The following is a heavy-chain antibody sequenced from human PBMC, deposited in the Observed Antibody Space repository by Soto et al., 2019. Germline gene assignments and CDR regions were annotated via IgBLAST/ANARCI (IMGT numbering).Heavy chain of an antibody. CDR3: ARDFIRWGNIVATSYFDY. CDR1: GFTFSSYA. V-gene: IGHV3-30-3*01. Sequence: GGSLRLSCAASGFTFSSYAMHWVRQAPGKGLEWVAVISYDGSNKYYADSVKGRFTISRDNSKNTLYLQMNSLRAEDTAVYYCARDFIRWGNIVATSYFDYWGQGTLVTVSS. CDR2: ISYDGSNK. D-gene: IGHD5-12*01. J-gene: IGHJ4*02.